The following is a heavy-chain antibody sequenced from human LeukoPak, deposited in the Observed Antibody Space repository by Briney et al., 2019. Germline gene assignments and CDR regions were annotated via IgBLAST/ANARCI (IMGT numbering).Heavy chain of an antibody. V-gene: IGHV3-43*01. Sequence: GGSLRLSCAASGFTFDDYTMHWVRQAPGKGLEWVSLISWDGGSTYYADSVKGRFTISRDNAKNSLYLQMNSLRAEDTAVYYCARDSYDFWSGYPHYFDYWGQGTLVTVSS. D-gene: IGHD3-3*01. CDR3: ARDSYDFWSGYPHYFDY. J-gene: IGHJ4*02. CDR2: ISWDGGST. CDR1: GFTFDDYT.